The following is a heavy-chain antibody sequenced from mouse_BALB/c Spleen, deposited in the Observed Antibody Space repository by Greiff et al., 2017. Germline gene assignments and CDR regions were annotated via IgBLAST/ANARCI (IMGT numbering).Heavy chain of an antibody. CDR3: ARYYRYDEGGFDY. D-gene: IGHD2-14*01. V-gene: IGHV3-8*02. CDR2: ISYSGST. CDR1: GDSITSGY. Sequence: EVQLQQSGPSLVKPSQTLSLTCSVTGDSITSGYWNWIRKFPGNKLEYMGYISYSGSTYYNPSLKSRISITRDTSKNQYYLQLNSVTTEDTATYYCARYYRYDEGGFDYWGQGTTLTVSS. J-gene: IGHJ2*01.